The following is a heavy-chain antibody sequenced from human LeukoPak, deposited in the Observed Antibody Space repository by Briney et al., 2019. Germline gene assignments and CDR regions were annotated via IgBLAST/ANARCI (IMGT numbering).Heavy chain of an antibody. J-gene: IGHJ4*02. D-gene: IGHD2-2*01. Sequence: SLRLSCAASGFTFSNYAMHWVRPAPSQGLEWVAVISYDGRNIHYPDSVKGRFTISRDISTDTLWLQMDSLRTEDTAVYYCAKGPLRGTAAAIDYWGQGTLVTVSS. CDR2: ISYDGRNI. CDR3: AKGPLRGTAAAIDY. CDR1: GFTFSNYA. V-gene: IGHV3-30*04.